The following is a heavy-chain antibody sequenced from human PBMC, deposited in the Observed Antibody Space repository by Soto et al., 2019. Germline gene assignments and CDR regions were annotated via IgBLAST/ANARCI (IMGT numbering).Heavy chain of an antibody. CDR2: ISGSGGST. CDR1: GFTFSSYA. J-gene: IGHJ5*02. D-gene: IGHD2-2*01. V-gene: IGHV3-23*01. Sequence: PGGSLRLSCAASGFTFSSYAMSWVRQAPGKGLEWVSAISGSGGSTYYADSVKGRFTISRDNSKNTLYLQMNSLRAEDTAVYYCAKGGGVVPAAMPFDPWGQGTLVTVSS. CDR3: AKGGGVVPAAMPFDP.